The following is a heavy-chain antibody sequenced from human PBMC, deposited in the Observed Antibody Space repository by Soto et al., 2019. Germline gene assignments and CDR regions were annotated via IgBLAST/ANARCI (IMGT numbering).Heavy chain of an antibody. J-gene: IGHJ1*01. D-gene: IGHD6-13*01. V-gene: IGHV3-23*01. CDR3: AKRQAPAGAYEH. CDR2: INEGDGAT. CDR1: GFHLSSCA. Sequence: EVQLLESGGGLVQPGGSLKISCAASGFHLSSCAMSWVRQAPGRGLEWVSGINEGDGATNYLDSVRGRFTISRDNSKNTLYLEMNSLRVEDTAIYYCAKRQAPAGAYEHWGQGILVIVSS.